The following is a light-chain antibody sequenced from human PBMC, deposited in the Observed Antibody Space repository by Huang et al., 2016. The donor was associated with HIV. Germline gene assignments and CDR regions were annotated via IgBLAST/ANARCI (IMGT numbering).Light chain of an antibody. J-gene: IGKJ1*01. CDR2: WAS. CDR1: QSVLYSSNNKNY. CDR3: QEYYSTPQT. Sequence: DIVMTQSPDSLAVSLGERATINCKSSQSVLYSSNNKNYLAGYQQKPGQPPKLLIYWASTRESGVPDRFSGSGSGTDVALTISSLQAEDVAVYYCQEYYSTPQTFGQGTKVEIK. V-gene: IGKV4-1*01.